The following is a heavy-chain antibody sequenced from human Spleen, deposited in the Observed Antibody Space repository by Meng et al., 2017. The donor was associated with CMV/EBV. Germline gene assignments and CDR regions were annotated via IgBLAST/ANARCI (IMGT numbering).Heavy chain of an antibody. V-gene: IGHV6-1*01. CDR1: VDSISSSRAA. CDR3: ARAEAQNWFDP. J-gene: IGHJ5*02. Sequence: QVHLQHSGPGLVKPPQTPSLTSAIPVDSISSSRAAWHWIRQSPSRGLGWLGRTYYRSKWYNDYAVSVKSRITINPDTSKTQFSLQLNSVTPEDTAVYYCARAEAQNWFDPWGQGTLVTVSS. CDR2: TYYRSKWYN.